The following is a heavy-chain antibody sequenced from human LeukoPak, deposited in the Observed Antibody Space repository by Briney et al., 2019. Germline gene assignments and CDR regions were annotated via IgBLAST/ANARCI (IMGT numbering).Heavy chain of an antibody. Sequence: SETLSLTCAVYGGSFSGYYWSWIRQPPGKGLEWIGEINHSGSTNYNPSLKSRVTISVDTSKNQFSLKLSSVTAADTAVYYCASYMVGATGYFDYWGQGTLVTVSS. CDR1: GGSFSGYY. CDR2: INHSGST. V-gene: IGHV4-34*01. CDR3: ASYMVGATGYFDY. J-gene: IGHJ4*02. D-gene: IGHD1-26*01.